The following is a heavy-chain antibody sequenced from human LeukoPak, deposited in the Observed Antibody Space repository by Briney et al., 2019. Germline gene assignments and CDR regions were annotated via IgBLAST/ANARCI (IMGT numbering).Heavy chain of an antibody. V-gene: IGHV3-23*01. Sequence: GGSLRLSCAASGFTFSSYAMSWVRQAPGKGLEWVSAISGSGGSTYYADSVKGRFTISRDNSKNTLYLQMNSLRAEDTAVHYCAKSGGVGSYYFDYWGQGTLVTVSS. J-gene: IGHJ4*02. CDR3: AKSGGVGSYYFDY. CDR1: GFTFSSYA. CDR2: ISGSGGST. D-gene: IGHD1-26*01.